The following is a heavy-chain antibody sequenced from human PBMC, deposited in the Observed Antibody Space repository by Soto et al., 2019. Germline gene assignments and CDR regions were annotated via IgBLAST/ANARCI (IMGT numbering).Heavy chain of an antibody. V-gene: IGHV3-30*18. CDR3: AKGGYNWNDEDYYYYMDV. Sequence: QVQLVESGGGVVQPGRSLRLSCAASGFTFSSYGMHWVRQAPGKGLEWVAVISYDGSNKYYADSVKGRFTISRDNSKNTLYLQMNSLRAEDTAVYYCAKGGYNWNDEDYYYYMDVWGKGTTVTVSS. CDR2: ISYDGSNK. CDR1: GFTFSSYG. D-gene: IGHD1-1*01. J-gene: IGHJ6*03.